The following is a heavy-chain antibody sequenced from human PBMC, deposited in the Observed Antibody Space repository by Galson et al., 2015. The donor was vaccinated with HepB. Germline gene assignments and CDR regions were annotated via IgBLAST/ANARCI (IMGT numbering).Heavy chain of an antibody. J-gene: IGHJ6*02. CDR2: INPSGGST. Sequence: SVKVSCKASGYTFTSYYMHWVRQAPGQGLEWMGIINPSGGSTSYAQKFQGRVTMTRDTSTSTVYMELSSLRSEDTAVYYCARGPSSSWYSFYYGMDVWGQGTTVTVSS. CDR1: GYTFTSYY. CDR3: ARGPSSSWYSFYYGMDV. D-gene: IGHD6-13*01. V-gene: IGHV1-46*03.